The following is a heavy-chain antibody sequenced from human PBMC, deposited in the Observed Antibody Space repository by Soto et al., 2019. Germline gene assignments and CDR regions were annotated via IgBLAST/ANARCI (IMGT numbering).Heavy chain of an antibody. V-gene: IGHV4-39*01. CDR2: IYSGGST. Sequence: QLQLQESGPGLLKPSETLSLTCTVSGGSISRSSYYWGWIRQPPGKGLEWIGSIYSGGSTFYNPSLKSRFTTSVDTSTNQFSLKLSSVTAADTAVYYCATTTLSGGYYFDYWGQGTLVTVSS. D-gene: IGHD1-26*01. CDR3: ATTTLSGGYYFDY. J-gene: IGHJ4*02. CDR1: GGSISRSSYY.